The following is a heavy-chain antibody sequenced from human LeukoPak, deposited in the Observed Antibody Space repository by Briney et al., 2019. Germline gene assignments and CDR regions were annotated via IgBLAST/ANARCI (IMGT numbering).Heavy chain of an antibody. J-gene: IGHJ4*02. V-gene: IGHV4-39*07. CDR1: GGSISSSSYY. D-gene: IGHD3-3*01. Sequence: SETLSLTCTVSGGSISSSSYYWGWIRQPPGKGLEWIGSIYYSGSTYYNPSLKSRVTISVDTSKNQFSLNLNSVTAADTGVYYCARVGVLGHLDYWDQGILVTVSA. CDR3: ARVGVLGHLDY. CDR2: IYYSGST.